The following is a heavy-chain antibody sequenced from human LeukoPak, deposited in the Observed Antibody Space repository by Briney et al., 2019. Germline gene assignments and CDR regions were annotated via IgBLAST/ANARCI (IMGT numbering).Heavy chain of an antibody. Sequence: GGSLRLSCAASGFTFSSYSMNWVRQAPGKGLEWVSSISSSSSYIYYADSVKGRFTISRDNAKNSLYLQMNSLRAEDTAVYYCARDLLVVPAALVAPWGQGTLVTVSS. D-gene: IGHD2-2*01. CDR1: GFTFSSYS. V-gene: IGHV3-21*01. CDR2: ISSSSSYI. J-gene: IGHJ4*02. CDR3: ARDLLVVPAALVAP.